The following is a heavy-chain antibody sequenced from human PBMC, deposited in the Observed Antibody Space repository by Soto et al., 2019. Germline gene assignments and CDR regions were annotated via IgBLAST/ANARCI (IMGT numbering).Heavy chain of an antibody. V-gene: IGHV1-69*01. D-gene: IGHD3-16*02. CDR2: IIPIFGTA. Sequence: QVQLVQSGAEVKKPGSSVKVSYKASGGTFSSYAISWVRQAPGQGLEWMGGIIPIFGTANYAQKFQGRVTITADESTSTAYMELSSLRSEDTAVYYCASLRGLPLSYYYGMDVWGQGTTVTVSS. CDR1: GGTFSSYA. CDR3: ASLRGLPLSYYYGMDV. J-gene: IGHJ6*02.